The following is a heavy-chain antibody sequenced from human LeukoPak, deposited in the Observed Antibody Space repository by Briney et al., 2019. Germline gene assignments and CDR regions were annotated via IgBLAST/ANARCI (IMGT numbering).Heavy chain of an antibody. CDR1: GFSFGSYW. D-gene: IGHD3-22*01. CDR3: ARDRSDYYDDSGYKPLDY. Sequence: PGGSLRLSCVASGFSFGSYWMAWVRQAPGKGLEWVANIKQDGSEEYYEDSVKGRFTISRDNAKNSLYLEMNSLRAEDTAVYYCARDRSDYYDDSGYKPLDYWGQGTLVTVSS. CDR2: IKQDGSEE. V-gene: IGHV3-7*04. J-gene: IGHJ4*02.